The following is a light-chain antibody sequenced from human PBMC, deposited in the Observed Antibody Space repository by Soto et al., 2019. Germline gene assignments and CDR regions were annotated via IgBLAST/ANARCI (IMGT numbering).Light chain of an antibody. V-gene: IGKV3-15*01. CDR2: GAS. CDR3: QQYNKWPPIT. CDR1: QSVSSN. Sequence: EIVLTQSPGTLSLSPGEGATLSFSASQSVSSNLAWYQQKPGQAPRLLISGASTRATGIPARFSGSGSETEFTLTIRSLQSEDFAVYYCQQYNKWPPITCGKGQRREIK. J-gene: IGKJ5*01.